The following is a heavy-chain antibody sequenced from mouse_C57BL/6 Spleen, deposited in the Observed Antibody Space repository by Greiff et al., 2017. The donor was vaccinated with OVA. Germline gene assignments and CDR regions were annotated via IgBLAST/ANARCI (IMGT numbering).Heavy chain of an antibody. V-gene: IGHV14-1*01. Sequence: EVQLQQSGAELVRPGASVKLSCTASGFNIKDYYMHWVKQRPEQGLEWIGRIDPEDGDSEYAPKFQGKATMTADTSSNTAYLQLSSLTSEDTAVYYCTRGLRSLAYWGQGTLVTVSA. CDR3: TRGLRSLAY. CDR1: GFNIKDYY. J-gene: IGHJ3*01. CDR2: IDPEDGDS. D-gene: IGHD1-1*01.